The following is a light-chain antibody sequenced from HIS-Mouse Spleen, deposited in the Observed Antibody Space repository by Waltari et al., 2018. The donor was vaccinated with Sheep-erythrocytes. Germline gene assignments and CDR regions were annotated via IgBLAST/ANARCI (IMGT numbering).Light chain of an antibody. J-gene: IGLJ3*02. CDR1: ALHKKY. CDR3: YSTDSSGNHWV. V-gene: IGLV3-10*01. Sequence: SYELTQPPSVSVSPGQTARITCSGDALHKKYAYWYQQKSGQAPVLVIYEDSKRPSGIPERFSGSSSGTMATLTISGAQVEDDADYYCYSTDSSGNHWVFGGGTKLTVL. CDR2: EDS.